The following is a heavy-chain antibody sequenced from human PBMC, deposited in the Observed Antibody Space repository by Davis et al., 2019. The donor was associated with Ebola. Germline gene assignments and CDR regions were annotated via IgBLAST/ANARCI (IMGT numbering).Heavy chain of an antibody. CDR1: GFTFSSYA. D-gene: IGHD3-9*01. J-gene: IGHJ6*02. V-gene: IGHV3-23*01. Sequence: GGSLRLSCAASGFTFSSYAMSWVRQAPGKGLEWVSAISGSGGSTYYADSVKGRFTISRDNSKNTLYLQMNSLRAEDTAVYYCAKNWGYDILTGYSYYYYGMDVWGQGTTVTVSS. CDR2: ISGSGGST. CDR3: AKNWGYDILTGYSYYYYGMDV.